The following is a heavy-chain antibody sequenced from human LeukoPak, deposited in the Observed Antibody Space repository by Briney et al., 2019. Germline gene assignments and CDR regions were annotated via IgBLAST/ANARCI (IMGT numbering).Heavy chain of an antibody. Sequence: SETLSLTCTVSGGSISSGGYYWSWIRQPAGKGLEWIGRIYTSESTNYNPSLKSRVTISVDTSKNQFSLKLSSVTAADTAVYYCARRGRIIIQLAFDYWGQGTLVTVSS. CDR2: IYTSEST. CDR1: GGSISSGGYY. J-gene: IGHJ4*02. V-gene: IGHV4-61*02. D-gene: IGHD5-18*01. CDR3: ARRGRIIIQLAFDY.